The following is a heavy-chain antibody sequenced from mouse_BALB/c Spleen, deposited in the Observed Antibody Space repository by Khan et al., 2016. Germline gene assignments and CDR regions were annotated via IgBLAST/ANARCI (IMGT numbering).Heavy chain of an antibody. CDR2: INPDSSTI. CDR3: ARPIYYSGSSYFDV. CDR1: GFDFNRYW. Sequence: EVQLQESGGGLVQPGGSLKLSCAASGFDFNRYWRSWVRQAPGKGLEWIGEINPDSSTINYTPSLKDKFIISRDNAKNTLYLQMSKVRSEDTALYYCARPIYYSGSSYFDVWGAGTTVTVSS. V-gene: IGHV4-1*02. D-gene: IGHD1-1*01. J-gene: IGHJ1*01.